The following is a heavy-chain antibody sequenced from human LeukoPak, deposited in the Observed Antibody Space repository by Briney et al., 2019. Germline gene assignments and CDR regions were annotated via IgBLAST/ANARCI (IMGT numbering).Heavy chain of an antibody. CDR1: GGSFSGYY. CDR2: INHSGST. Sequence: SETLSLTCAVYGGSFSGYYWSWIRQPPGKGLEWIGEINHSGSTNHNPSLKSRVTISVDTSKNQFSLKLSSVTAADTAVYYCAREGLLTGRRPFDPWGQGTLVTVSS. J-gene: IGHJ5*02. D-gene: IGHD3-9*01. CDR3: AREGLLTGRRPFDP. V-gene: IGHV4-34*01.